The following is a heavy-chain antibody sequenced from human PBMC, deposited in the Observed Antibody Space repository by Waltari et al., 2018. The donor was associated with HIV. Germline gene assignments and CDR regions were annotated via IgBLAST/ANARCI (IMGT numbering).Heavy chain of an antibody. D-gene: IGHD2-15*01. V-gene: IGHV4-38-2*02. CDR1: GYSISSGYY. CDR2: IYHSGST. J-gene: IGHJ4*02. Sequence: QVQLQESGPGLVKPSETLSLTCTVSGYSISSGYYWGWIRQPPGKGLEWIGSIYHSGSTYYNPSLKSRVTISVDTSKNQFSLKLSSVTAADTAVYYCARGGIVVVVAATKFDYWGQGTLVTVSS. CDR3: ARGGIVVVVAATKFDY.